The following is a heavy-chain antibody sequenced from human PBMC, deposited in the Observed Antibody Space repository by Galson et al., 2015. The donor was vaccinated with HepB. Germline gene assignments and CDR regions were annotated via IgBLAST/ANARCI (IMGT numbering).Heavy chain of an antibody. D-gene: IGHD5-18*01. J-gene: IGHJ4*02. CDR2: FDAEDDRS. V-gene: IGHV1-24*01. CDR1: GYSLTELA. CDR3: AIALDTPMAFDC. Sequence: SVKVSCKVSGYSLTELAMHWVRQAPGKGLEWMGGFDAEDDRSVYAETFQGRVTMTEDTSPDTVYMELSSLRSDDTAVYYCAIALDTPMAFDCWGQGTLVTVSS.